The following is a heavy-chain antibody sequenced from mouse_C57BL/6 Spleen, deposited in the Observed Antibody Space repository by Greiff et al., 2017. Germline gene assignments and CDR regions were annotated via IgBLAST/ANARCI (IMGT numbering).Heavy chain of an antibody. CDR2: IYPGDGDT. D-gene: IGHD1-1*02. CDR3: ARRGGLYYFDY. V-gene: IGHV1-82*01. J-gene: IGHJ2*01. CDR1: GYAFSSSW. Sequence: VQLQQSGPELVKPGASVTISCKASGYAFSSSWMNWVKQRPGTGLEWIGRIYPGDGDTNYHGNFKCKATLTEDKTSSTVYMQLSSLTSEDSAVYFGARRGGLYYFDYWGQGTTLTGSS.